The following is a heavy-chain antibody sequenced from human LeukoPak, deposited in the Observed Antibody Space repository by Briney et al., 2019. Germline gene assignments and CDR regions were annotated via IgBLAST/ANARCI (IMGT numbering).Heavy chain of an antibody. CDR2: IYYSGST. J-gene: IGHJ4*02. CDR1: GGSISSGGYY. D-gene: IGHD3-16*02. CDR3: ARGVPNEHPVWGSYRPLNYFDY. Sequence: PSETLSLTCTVSGGSISSGGYYWSWIRQHPGKGLEWIGYIYYSGSTYYNPSLKSRVTISVDTSKNQFSLKLSSVTAADTAVYYCARGVPNEHPVWGSYRPLNYFDYWGQGTLVTVSS. V-gene: IGHV4-31*03.